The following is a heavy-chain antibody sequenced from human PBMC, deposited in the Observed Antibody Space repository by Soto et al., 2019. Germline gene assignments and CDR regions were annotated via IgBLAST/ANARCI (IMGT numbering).Heavy chain of an antibody. CDR3: ARVRDPDAFDI. V-gene: IGHV4-30-2*01. CDR2: IYHSGST. Sequence: PSETLSLTCAVSGGSISSGGYSWSWIRQPPGKGLEWIGYIYHSGSTYYNPSLKSRVTISVDRSKNQFSLKLSSVTAADTAVYYCARVRDPDAFDIWGQGTMVTVSS. CDR1: GGSISSGGYS. D-gene: IGHD2-21*02. J-gene: IGHJ3*02.